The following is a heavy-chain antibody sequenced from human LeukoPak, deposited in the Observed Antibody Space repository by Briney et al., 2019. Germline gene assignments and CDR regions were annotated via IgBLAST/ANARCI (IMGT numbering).Heavy chain of an antibody. CDR1: GDSISSRNW. CDR3: ARHNYGPFDY. CDR2: IYYSGST. Sequence: TSGTLSLTCGVSGDSISSRNWWSWVRQPPGKGLEWIGSIYYSGSTYYNPSLKSRVTISVDTSKNQFSLKLSSVTAADTAVYYCARHNYGPFDYWGQGTLVTVSS. J-gene: IGHJ4*02. V-gene: IGHV4-4*02. D-gene: IGHD3-10*01.